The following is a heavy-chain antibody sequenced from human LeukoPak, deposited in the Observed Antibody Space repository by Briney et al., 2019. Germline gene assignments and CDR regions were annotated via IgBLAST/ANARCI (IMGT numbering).Heavy chain of an antibody. CDR2: MYSGGST. Sequence: GGSLRLSCVASGFTVSSNYMSWVRQAPGKGLEWVAVMYSGGSTDYADSVKGRFIISRDNSENTLYLQMNSLRAEDTAVYYCARGGSGYDIDYWGQGTLVTVSS. J-gene: IGHJ4*02. CDR1: GFTVSSNY. D-gene: IGHD5-12*01. V-gene: IGHV3-66*01. CDR3: ARGGSGYDIDY.